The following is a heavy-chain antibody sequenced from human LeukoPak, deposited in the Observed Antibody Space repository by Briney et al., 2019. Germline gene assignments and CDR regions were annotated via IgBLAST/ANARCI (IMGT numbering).Heavy chain of an antibody. V-gene: IGHV1-69*13. Sequence: SVKVSCKASGYTFTGYYMHWVRQAPGQGLEWMGGIIPIFGTANYAQKFQGRVTITADESTSTAYMELSSLRSEDTAVYYCARDARTYYYDSSGYYHFDYWGQGTLVTVSS. CDR1: GYTFTGYY. CDR2: IIPIFGTA. D-gene: IGHD3-22*01. CDR3: ARDARTYYYDSSGYYHFDY. J-gene: IGHJ4*02.